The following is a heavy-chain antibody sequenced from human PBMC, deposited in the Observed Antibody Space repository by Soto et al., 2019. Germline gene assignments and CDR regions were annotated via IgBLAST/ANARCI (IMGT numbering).Heavy chain of an antibody. D-gene: IGHD3-10*01. Sequence: SLRLSCAASGFTFSTYTMNWVRQAPGKGLEWISSISSGSSYIYYAGSVKGRFTISRDNAKNSLFLQMNSLRADDTAVYYCARDILSGGAYPDSWGQGTKVTVSS. CDR3: ARDILSGGAYPDS. V-gene: IGHV3-21*01. J-gene: IGHJ5*01. CDR2: ISSGSSYI. CDR1: GFTFSTYT.